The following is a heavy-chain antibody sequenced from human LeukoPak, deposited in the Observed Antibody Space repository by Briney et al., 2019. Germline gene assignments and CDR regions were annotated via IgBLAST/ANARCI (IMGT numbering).Heavy chain of an antibody. V-gene: IGHV5-51*01. J-gene: IGHJ4*02. CDR3: ARGEVAGTIRAPFDY. D-gene: IGHD6-19*01. Sequence: GESLKISCKTSGYKFSDYYIGWVRQRPGKGLEWMGIIYPGDSDTRYSPSFQGQVTISVDKSISTANLHWSTLKASDTAMYYCARGEVAGTIRAPFDYWGQGTLVTVSS. CDR2: IYPGDSDT. CDR1: GYKFSDYY.